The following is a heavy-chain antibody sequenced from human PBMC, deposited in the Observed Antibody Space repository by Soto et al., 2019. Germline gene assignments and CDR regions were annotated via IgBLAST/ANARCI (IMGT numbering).Heavy chain of an antibody. Sequence: QVQLVQSGAEVQKPGSSVKVSCKAPGGNFSSNGIRWVRQAPGQGLEFMGGIIPTFGTTNYAQKFRGRVTITADESTGTAYMELSSLRSDDTAVYYCAGASDSTWYNWLDPWGQGTLVTVSS. V-gene: IGHV1-69*01. J-gene: IGHJ5*02. CDR3: AGASDSTWYNWLDP. CDR1: GGNFSSNG. D-gene: IGHD4-4*01. CDR2: IIPTFGTT.